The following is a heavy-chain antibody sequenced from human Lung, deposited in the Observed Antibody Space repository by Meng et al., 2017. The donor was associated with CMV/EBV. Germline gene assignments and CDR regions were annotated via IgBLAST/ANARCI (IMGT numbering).Heavy chain of an antibody. D-gene: IGHD6-13*01. CDR2: ITASGGST. CDR3: AKAFSSSWYREYDDY. V-gene: IGHV3-23*01. Sequence: GGSLRLSCAASGFTFSSSAMSWVRQAPGKGLEWVSAITASGGSTYHADSVRGRFTISRDNSKNTLYLQLNSLRVEDTAVYYCAKAFSSSWYREYDDYWGQGTLVXVSS. CDR1: GFTFSSSA. J-gene: IGHJ4*02.